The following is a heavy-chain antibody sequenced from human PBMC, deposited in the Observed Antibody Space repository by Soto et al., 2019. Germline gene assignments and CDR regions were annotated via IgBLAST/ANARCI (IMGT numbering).Heavy chain of an antibody. CDR2: IRSKAYGGTT. J-gene: IGHJ4*02. D-gene: IGHD3-10*01. CDR3: TRVTGRWFGELFHFDY. CDR1: GFTFGDYA. V-gene: IGHV3-49*04. Sequence: GGSLRLSCTASGFTFGDYAMSWVRQAPGKGLEWVGFIRSKAYGGTTEYAASVKGRFTISRDDSKSIAYLQMNSLKTEDTAVHYCTRVTGRWFGELFHFDYWGQGTLVTVSS.